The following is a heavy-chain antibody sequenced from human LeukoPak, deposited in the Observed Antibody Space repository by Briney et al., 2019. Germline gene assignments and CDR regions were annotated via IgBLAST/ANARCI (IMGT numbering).Heavy chain of an antibody. Sequence: GGSLRLSCAASGFTFSSYSMNWVRQAPGKGLEWVSYISSSGSTIYYADSVKGRFTISRDNAKNSLYLQMNSLRAEDTAVYYCARDGPEQIDYWGQGTLVTVSS. CDR2: ISSSGSTI. CDR1: GFTFSSYS. J-gene: IGHJ4*02. V-gene: IGHV3-48*04. D-gene: IGHD6-13*01. CDR3: ARDGPEQIDY.